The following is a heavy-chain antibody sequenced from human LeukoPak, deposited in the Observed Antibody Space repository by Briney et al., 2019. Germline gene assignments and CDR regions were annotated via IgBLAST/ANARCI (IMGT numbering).Heavy chain of an antibody. J-gene: IGHJ6*03. CDR3: ARINLYSSSSARYYYYYYMDV. Sequence: GESPKISCKGSGYSFTSYWIGWVRQMPGKGLEWMGIIYPGDSDTRYSPSFQGQVTISADKSISTAYLQWSSLKASDTAMYYCARINLYSSSSARYYYYYYMDVWGKGTTVTVSS. D-gene: IGHD6-6*01. CDR1: GYSFTSYW. V-gene: IGHV5-51*01. CDR2: IYPGDSDT.